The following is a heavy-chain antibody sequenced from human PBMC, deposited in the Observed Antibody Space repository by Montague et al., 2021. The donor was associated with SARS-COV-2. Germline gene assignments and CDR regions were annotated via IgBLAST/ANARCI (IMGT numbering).Heavy chain of an antibody. V-gene: IGHV3-48*03. D-gene: IGHD1-26*01. J-gene: IGHJ4*02. CDR3: ARDDSQYSGSNYRFDY. CDR2: ISSSGSTI. CDR1: GFTFSSYE. Sequence: SLRLSCAASGFTFSSYEMNWVRQAPGKGLEWVSYISSSGSTIYYADSVKGRFTISRDNAKNSLYLQMNSLRAEDTAGDYCARDDSQYSGSNYRFDYWGQGTLVTVSS.